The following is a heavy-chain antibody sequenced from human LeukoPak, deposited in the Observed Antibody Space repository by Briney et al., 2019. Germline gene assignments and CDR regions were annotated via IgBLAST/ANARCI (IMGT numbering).Heavy chain of an antibody. CDR1: GYTFTSYA. CDR2: INAGNGNT. Sequence: ASVKVSCKASGYTFTSYAMHWVRQTPGQRLEWMGWINAGNGNTKYSQKFQGGVTITRDTSASTAYMELSSLRSEDTAVYYCAREPAAMRIDNWFDPWGQGTLVTVSS. J-gene: IGHJ5*02. V-gene: IGHV1-3*01. CDR3: AREPAAMRIDNWFDP. D-gene: IGHD2-2*01.